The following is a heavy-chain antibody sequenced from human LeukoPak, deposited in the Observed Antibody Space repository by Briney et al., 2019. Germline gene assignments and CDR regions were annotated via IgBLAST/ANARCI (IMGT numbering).Heavy chain of an antibody. CDR3: ASWSTSSYYVTRVDH. CDR1: GGSDSSGSYF. Sequence: SETLSLTCTVSGGSDSSGSYFWSWIRQPPGKGLEWIAYMSYIGSTNYNPSLRSRVTISIDTSKNQLSLTLTSVTAADTAVYYCASWSTSSYYVTRVDHWGQGTLVTVSS. J-gene: IGHJ4*02. V-gene: IGHV4-61*01. CDR2: MSYIGST. D-gene: IGHD3-22*01.